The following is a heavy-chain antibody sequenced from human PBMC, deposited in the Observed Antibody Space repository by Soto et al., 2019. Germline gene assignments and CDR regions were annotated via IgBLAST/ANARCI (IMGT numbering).Heavy chain of an antibody. D-gene: IGHD3-10*01. CDR1: GGSISSGGYY. CDR2: IYYSGST. Sequence: QVQLQESGPGLVKPSQTLSLTCTVSGGSISSGGYYWSWIRQHPGKGLEWIGYIYYSGSTYYNPSLKSRVTISVDTSKNQFSLKLSSVTAADTAVYYCARDVYGSGSYWAIFDYWGQGTLVTVSS. J-gene: IGHJ4*02. CDR3: ARDVYGSGSYWAIFDY. V-gene: IGHV4-31*03.